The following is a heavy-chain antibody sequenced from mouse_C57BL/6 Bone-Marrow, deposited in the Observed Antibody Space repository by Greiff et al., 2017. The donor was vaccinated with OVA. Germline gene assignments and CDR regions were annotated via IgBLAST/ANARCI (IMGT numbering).Heavy chain of an antibody. J-gene: IGHJ1*03. CDR2: IYPRDGST. V-gene: IGHV1-85*01. D-gene: IGHD2-1*01. CDR3: ARGRGNYLRYWYFDV. CDR1: GYTFTSYD. Sequence: QVQLQQSGPELVKPGASVKLSCKASGYTFTSYDINWVKQRPGQGLEWIGWIYPRDGSTKYNEKFKGKATLTVDTSSSTAYMELHSLTSEDSAVYFCARGRGNYLRYWYFDVWGTGTTVTVSS.